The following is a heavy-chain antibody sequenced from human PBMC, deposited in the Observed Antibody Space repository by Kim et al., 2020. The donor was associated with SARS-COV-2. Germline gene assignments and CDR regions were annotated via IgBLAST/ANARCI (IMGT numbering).Heavy chain of an antibody. CDR2: IYDSTST. J-gene: IGHJ4*02. CDR3: ARQSIYSDSSGYYVPDYFDY. D-gene: IGHD3-22*01. CDR1: GGSISSSSYY. Sequence: SETLSLTCTVSGGSISSSSYYWVWIRQPPGKGREWIGTIYDSTSTYYNVSLKSRITISVDTSKDQFSLKLISVTAAATAIYYCARQSIYSDSSGYYVPDYFDYWGQGTLVTVSS. V-gene: IGHV4-39*01.